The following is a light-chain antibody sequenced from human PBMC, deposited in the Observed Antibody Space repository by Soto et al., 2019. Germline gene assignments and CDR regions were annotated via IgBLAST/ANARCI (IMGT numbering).Light chain of an antibody. CDR3: QQRSNWPLT. CDR2: DAS. Sequence: EIVLTQSPATLSLSPGERATLSCRASQSVNTYLAWYQQRPGQAPRLLMYDASNRATGTPARFSGRGSGTQFTPAIDSLDPEDFAVYYWQQRSNWPLTFGGGTKVEIK. J-gene: IGKJ4*01. V-gene: IGKV3-11*01. CDR1: QSVNTY.